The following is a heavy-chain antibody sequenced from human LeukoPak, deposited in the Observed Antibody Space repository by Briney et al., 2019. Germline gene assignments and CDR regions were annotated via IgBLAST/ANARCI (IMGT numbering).Heavy chain of an antibody. CDR3: ARDSLYYTGVGDYFDY. D-gene: IGHD3-22*01. J-gene: IGHJ4*02. Sequence: PGGSLRLSCAASGFTFSSYWMPWVRQAPGKGLVWVSRINSDGSSTSYADSVKGRFTISRDNAKNTLYLQMNSLRAEDTAVYYCARDSLYYTGVGDYFDYWGQGTLVTVSS. CDR2: INSDGSST. V-gene: IGHV3-74*01. CDR1: GFTFSSYW.